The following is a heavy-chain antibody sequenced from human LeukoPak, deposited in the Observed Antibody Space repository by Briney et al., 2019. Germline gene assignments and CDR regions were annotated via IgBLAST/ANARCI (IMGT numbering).Heavy chain of an antibody. Sequence: ASVKVSCKASGYTFTGYYMHWVRQAPGQGLEWMGWINPNSGGTNYAQKFQGWVTTTRDTSISTAYMELSRLRSDDTAVYYCARAKTAAGHFDYWGQGTLVTVSS. CDR1: GYTFTGYY. D-gene: IGHD6-13*01. CDR3: ARAKTAAGHFDY. J-gene: IGHJ4*02. V-gene: IGHV1-2*04. CDR2: INPNSGGT.